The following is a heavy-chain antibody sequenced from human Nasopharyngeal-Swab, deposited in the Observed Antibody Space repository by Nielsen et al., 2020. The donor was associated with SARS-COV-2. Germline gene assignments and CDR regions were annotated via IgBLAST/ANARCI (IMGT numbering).Heavy chain of an antibody. V-gene: IGHV1-2*02. J-gene: IGHJ4*02. CDR2: MNPKSGVT. D-gene: IGHD7-27*01. Sequence: ASVKVSCKASANTFTGSYIHWVRQAPGQGLEWMGWMNPKSGVTSYAQKFQGRVTMTWDTSTSTAYMELSRLRSDDTAVYYCARDATGDEYFDYWGQGTLVNVSS. CDR1: ANTFTGSY. CDR3: ARDATGDEYFDY.